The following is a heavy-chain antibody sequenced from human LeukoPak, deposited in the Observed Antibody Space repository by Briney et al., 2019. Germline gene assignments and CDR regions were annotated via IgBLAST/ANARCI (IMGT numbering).Heavy chain of an antibody. CDR3: ASYYDFWSGYPYFDY. D-gene: IGHD3-3*01. CDR1: GFTFSDYY. V-gene: IGHV3-11*04. CDR2: ISSSGSTI. Sequence: PGGSLRLSCAASGFTFSDYYMSWIRQAPGKGLEWVSYISSSGSTIYYADSVKGRFTISRDNAKNSLYLQMNSLRAEDTAVYYCASYYDFWSGYPYFDYWGQGTLVTVSS. J-gene: IGHJ4*02.